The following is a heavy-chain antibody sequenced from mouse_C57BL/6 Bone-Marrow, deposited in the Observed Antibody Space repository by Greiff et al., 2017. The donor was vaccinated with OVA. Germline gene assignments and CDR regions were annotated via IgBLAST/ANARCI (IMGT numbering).Heavy chain of an antibody. CDR1: GYTFRTYW. Sequence: VKLMESGAALVKPGASVKISCKASGYTFRTYWMNWVKQRPGKGLEWIGQIYPGDGDTNYNGKFKGKATLTADKSSSTAYMQLSSLTSADSAVYFCARGAYWGQGTLVTVSS. CDR3: ARGAY. V-gene: IGHV1-80*01. J-gene: IGHJ3*01. CDR2: IYPGDGDT.